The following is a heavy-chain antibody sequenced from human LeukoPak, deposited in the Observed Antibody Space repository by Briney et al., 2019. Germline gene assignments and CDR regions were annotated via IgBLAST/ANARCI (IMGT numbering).Heavy chain of an antibody. Sequence: SETLSLTCTVSGGSISSYYWSWIRQPPGKGLEWLGYIYYSGSTNYNPSLKGRVTISVDTSKNQFSLKLSSVTAADTAVYYCARGYCSSTSCYSDGMDVWGQGTTVTVSS. CDR2: IYYSGST. J-gene: IGHJ6*02. CDR3: ARGYCSSTSCYSDGMDV. CDR1: GGSISSYY. D-gene: IGHD2-2*02. V-gene: IGHV4-59*01.